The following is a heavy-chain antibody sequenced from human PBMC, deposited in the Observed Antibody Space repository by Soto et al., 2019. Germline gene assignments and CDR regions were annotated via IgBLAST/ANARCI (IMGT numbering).Heavy chain of an antibody. CDR1: GYTFTDHG. D-gene: IGHD2-15*01. CDR3: ARLSGVVVGDY. Sequence: QVQLMQSGVEVKKPGASVKVSCKGSGYTFTDHGISWVRQAPGQGLEWMGWIIPNNGNTKNAPKFQGRVTMTTDTSTSTAYMELRRLRSDDTVVYYCARLSGVVVGDYWGQGTLVTVSS. J-gene: IGHJ4*02. V-gene: IGHV1-18*01. CDR2: IIPNNGNT.